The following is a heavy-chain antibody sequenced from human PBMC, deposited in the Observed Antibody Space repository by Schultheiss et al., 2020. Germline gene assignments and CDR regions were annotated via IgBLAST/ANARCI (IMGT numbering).Heavy chain of an antibody. CDR1: GGTFSSYA. V-gene: IGHV1-69*01. Sequence: SVKVSGKASGGTFSSYAISWVRQAPGQGLEWMGGIIPIFGTANYAQKFQGRVTITADESTSTAYMELSSLRSEDTAVYYCASHSSWYGIRFDPWGQGTLVTVSS. J-gene: IGHJ5*02. CDR2: IIPIFGTA. D-gene: IGHD6-13*01. CDR3: ASHSSWYGIRFDP.